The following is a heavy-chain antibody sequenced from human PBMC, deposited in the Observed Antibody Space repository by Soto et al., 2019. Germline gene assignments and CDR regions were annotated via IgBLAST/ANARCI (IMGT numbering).Heavy chain of an antibody. CDR1: GGSISSYY. CDR2: IYYSGST. J-gene: IGHJ3*02. D-gene: IGHD3-16*01. V-gene: IGHV4-59*08. CDR3: ARRYGWAFDI. Sequence: QVQLQESGPGLVKPSETLSLTCTVSGGSISSYYWSWIRQPPGKGLEWIGYIYYSGSTKYNPSLKSGVTISVDTSKNQFSLKLSSMTAADTAVYYCARRYGWAFDIWGQGTMVTVSS.